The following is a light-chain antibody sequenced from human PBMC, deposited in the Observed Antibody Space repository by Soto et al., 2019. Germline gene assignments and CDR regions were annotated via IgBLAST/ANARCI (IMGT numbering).Light chain of an antibody. J-gene: IGLJ2*01. CDR2: EVI. Sequence: QSVLTQPPSASGSPGQSVTISCTGTSSDIGGYNSVSWYQQHPGKAPKLMIYEVIKRPSGVPDRFSGSKSGNTASLAVSGLQAEDEADYYCSSYAGTDNLVFGGGTQLTVL. CDR1: SSDIGGYNS. CDR3: SSYAGTDNLV. V-gene: IGLV2-8*01.